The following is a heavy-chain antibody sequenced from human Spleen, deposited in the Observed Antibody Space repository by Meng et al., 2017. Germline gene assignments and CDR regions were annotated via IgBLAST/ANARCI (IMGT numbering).Heavy chain of an antibody. CDR1: GYTFTSNA. V-gene: IGHV7-4-1*02. D-gene: IGHD6-13*01. Sequence: ASVKVSCKASGYTFTSNAMSWVRQAPGQGLEWMGWINTNTGKPTYAQGFTGRFVFSLDTSVRTAFLQISSLKAEDTAVYYCARVPAAAGTYYYYYGMDVWGQGTTVTVSS. CDR2: INTNTGKP. CDR3: ARVPAAAGTYYYYYGMDV. J-gene: IGHJ6*02.